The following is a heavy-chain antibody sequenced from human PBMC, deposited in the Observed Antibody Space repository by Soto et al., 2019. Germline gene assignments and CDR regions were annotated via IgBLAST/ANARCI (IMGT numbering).Heavy chain of an antibody. CDR2: IYTSGST. Sequence: SETLSLTCTVSGGSISSYYWSWIRQPAGKGLEWIGRIYTSGSTNYNPSLKSRVTMSVDTSKNQFSLKLSSVTAADTAVYYCARGRGYYDILTGYYNGYYFDYWGQGTLVTAPQ. CDR1: GGSISSYY. V-gene: IGHV4-4*07. J-gene: IGHJ4*02. D-gene: IGHD3-9*01. CDR3: ARGRGYYDILTGYYNGYYFDY.